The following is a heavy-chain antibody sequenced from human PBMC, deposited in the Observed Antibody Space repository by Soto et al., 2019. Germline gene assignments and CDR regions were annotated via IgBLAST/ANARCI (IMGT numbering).Heavy chain of an antibody. CDR1: GFAFGDYI. J-gene: IGHJ3*01. V-gene: IGHV3-21*01. CDR2: ISHSGTYI. D-gene: IGHD2-2*01. Sequence: AQLVESGGSLVKPGGSLRLSCAASGFAFGDYIMNWVRQAPGRGLEWVASISHSGTYIFYADSVKGRFAISRDNAEGSLFLQMSSRRVEDTAIYYCASPRDYCVSTSNCFIAFDLWGQGTRVTVSS. CDR3: ASPRDYCVSTSNCFIAFDL.